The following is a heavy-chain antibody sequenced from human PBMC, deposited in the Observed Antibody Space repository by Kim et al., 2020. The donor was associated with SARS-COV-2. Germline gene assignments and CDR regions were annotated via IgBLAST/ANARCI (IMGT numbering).Heavy chain of an antibody. V-gene: IGHV4-30-2*01. D-gene: IGHD4-4*01. J-gene: IGHJ4*02. Sequence: SETLSLTCDVSGASINSGSYSWSWIRRPPGQGLEWIASIYQSGGTYYNPSLKSRATISMDRSKNQFSLTLTSVTAPDTAVYYCTRGPYSDYFDYWVQGTL. CDR2: IYQSGGT. CDR3: TRGPYSDYFDY. CDR1: GASINSGSYS.